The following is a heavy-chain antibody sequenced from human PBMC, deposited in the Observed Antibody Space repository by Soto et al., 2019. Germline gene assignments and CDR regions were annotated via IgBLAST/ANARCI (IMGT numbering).Heavy chain of an antibody. CDR1: GGSVSSGSYY. D-gene: IGHD6-19*01. CDR3: ASGSGWYIFDY. V-gene: IGHV4-61*01. CDR2: IYYSGST. Sequence: SETLSLTCTVSGGSVSSGSYYWSWIRQPPGKGLEWIGYIYYSGSTNYNPSLKSRVTISVDTSKNQFSLKLSSVTAADTAVYYCASGSGWYIFDYWGQGTLVTVSS. J-gene: IGHJ4*02.